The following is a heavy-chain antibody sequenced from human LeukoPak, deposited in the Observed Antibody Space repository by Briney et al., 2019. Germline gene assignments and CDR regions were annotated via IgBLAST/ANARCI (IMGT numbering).Heavy chain of an antibody. J-gene: IGHJ4*02. Sequence: GGSLRLSCAASGLTFSSSWMHWVRQAPGKGLLRVSRINSGGVSTNYADSVRGRFTISRDNAKNTLYLQMNSLRAEDTAVYFCARSLSSASRVDFWGQGTLVTVSS. CDR1: GLTFSSSW. CDR3: ARSLSSASRVDF. D-gene: IGHD5/OR15-5a*01. CDR2: INSGGVST. V-gene: IGHV3-74*01.